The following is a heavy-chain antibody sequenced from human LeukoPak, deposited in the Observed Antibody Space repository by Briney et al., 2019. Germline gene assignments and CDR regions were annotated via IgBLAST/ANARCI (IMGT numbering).Heavy chain of an antibody. Sequence: GGSLRLSYAASGFTFSSYGMHWVRQAPGKGLEWVAVIWYDGSNKYYADSVKGRFTISRDNSKNTLYLQMNSLRAEDTAVYYCARDGQWLGRGAFDIWGQGTMVTVSS. CDR2: IWYDGSNK. J-gene: IGHJ3*02. V-gene: IGHV3-33*01. CDR3: ARDGQWLGRGAFDI. D-gene: IGHD6-19*01. CDR1: GFTFSSYG.